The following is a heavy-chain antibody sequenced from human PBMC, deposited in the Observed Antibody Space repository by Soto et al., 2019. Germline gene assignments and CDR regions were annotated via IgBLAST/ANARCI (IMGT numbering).Heavy chain of an antibody. J-gene: IGHJ2*01. D-gene: IGHD4-17*01. V-gene: IGHV3-23*01. CDR2: ISGSGGST. CDR3: ARNYGDSPRRWYFDL. CDR1: GFTFSSYA. Sequence: GGSLRLSCAASGFTFSSYAMSWVRQAPGKGLEWVSAISGSGGSTYYADSVKGRFTISRDNSKNTLYLQMNSLRAEDTAVYYCARNYGDSPRRWYFDLWGRGTLVTVSS.